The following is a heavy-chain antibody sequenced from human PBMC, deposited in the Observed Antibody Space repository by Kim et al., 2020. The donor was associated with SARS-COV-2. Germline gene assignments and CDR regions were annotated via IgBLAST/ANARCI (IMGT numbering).Heavy chain of an antibody. J-gene: IGHJ4*02. CDR2: IYYSGST. CDR3: ARGGYYGSGSYPGLIDY. CDR1: GGSISSYY. Sequence: SETLSPTCTVSGGSISSYYWSWIRQPPGKGLEWIGYIYYSGSTNYNPSLKSRVTISVDTSKNQFSLKLSSVTAADTAVYYCARGGYYGSGSYPGLIDYWGQGTLVTVSS. V-gene: IGHV4-59*01. D-gene: IGHD3-10*01.